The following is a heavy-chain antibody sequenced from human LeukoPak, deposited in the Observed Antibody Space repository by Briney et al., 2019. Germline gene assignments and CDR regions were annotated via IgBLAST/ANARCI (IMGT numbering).Heavy chain of an antibody. CDR1: GGSISSSSYY. J-gene: IGHJ4*02. CDR3: ARDYSSDWYAL. CDR2: IFYNGTT. D-gene: IGHD6-19*01. Sequence: SETLSLTCTVSGGSISSSSYYWGWIRQPPGKRLEWIGYIFYNGTTNYNPSLKSRVTISLDTSKNQFSLKLSSVTAADTAIYYCARDYSSDWYALWGQGTLVTVSS. V-gene: IGHV4-61*01.